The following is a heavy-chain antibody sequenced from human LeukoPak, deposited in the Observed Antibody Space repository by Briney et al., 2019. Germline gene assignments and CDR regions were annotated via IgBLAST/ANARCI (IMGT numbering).Heavy chain of an antibody. CDR3: ARDLLRAFDI. D-gene: IGHD5/OR15-5a*01. J-gene: IGHJ3*02. V-gene: IGHV3-23*01. Sequence: GGSLRLSCAASGFTFSSYAMSWVRQAPGKGLEWVSAISGSGGSTYYADSVKGRFTISRDNAKNSLYLQMNSLRAEDTAVYYCARDLLRAFDIWGQGTMVTVSS. CDR1: GFTFSSYA. CDR2: ISGSGGST.